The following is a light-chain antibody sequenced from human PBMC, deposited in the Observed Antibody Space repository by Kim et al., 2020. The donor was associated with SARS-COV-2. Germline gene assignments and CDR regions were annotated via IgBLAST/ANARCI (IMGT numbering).Light chain of an antibody. J-gene: IGLJ3*02. V-gene: IGLV6-57*01. CDR2: EDN. Sequence: GKAVTVSCASSSVASASNYVQWYQQRPGSSPTTVSCEDNQRPSGVPERFSGSIDSSSDSASLIISGLKTEDEADYYCQSYDRNDLVFGGGTQLTVL. CDR3: QSYDRNDLV. CDR1: SVASASNY.